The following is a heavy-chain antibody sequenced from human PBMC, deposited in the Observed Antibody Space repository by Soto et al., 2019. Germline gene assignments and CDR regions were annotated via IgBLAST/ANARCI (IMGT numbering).Heavy chain of an antibody. J-gene: IGHJ4*02. CDR1: GGSITSYS. Sequence: SETLSLTCTVSGGSITSYSWNWIRQSPGKGLEWIGYIYDTGSTGSTNYNPSLKSRVTISVDTSKNQFSLKLSSVTAADTAVYYCARAQYFFVSSGYSFCYFDYWGQGTLVTVSS. CDR2: IYDTGSTGST. V-gene: IGHV4-59*12. CDR3: ARAQYFFVSSGYSFCYFDY. D-gene: IGHD3-22*01.